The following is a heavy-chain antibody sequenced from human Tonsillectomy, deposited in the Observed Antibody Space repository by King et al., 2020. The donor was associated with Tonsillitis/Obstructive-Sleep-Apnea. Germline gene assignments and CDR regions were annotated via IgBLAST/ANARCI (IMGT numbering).Heavy chain of an antibody. CDR2: MRGSGDST. J-gene: IGHJ4*02. V-gene: IGHV3-23*04. CDR3: AKHLIWGSYRSFDH. Sequence: QLVQSGGGLVQPGGSRRLSCAASGFTFSSYAMSWVRQAPGKGLEWVSAMRGSGDSTYYADSVKGRFIISRDTSKNTLFLQMNSLRAEDTAVYYCAKHLIWGSYRSFDHWGQGTLVTVSS. D-gene: IGHD3-16*02. CDR1: GFTFSSYA.